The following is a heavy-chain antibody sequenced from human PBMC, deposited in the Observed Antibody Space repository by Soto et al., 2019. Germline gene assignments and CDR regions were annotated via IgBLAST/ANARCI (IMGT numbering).Heavy chain of an antibody. CDR2: IVVGSGNT. D-gene: IGHD1-26*01. V-gene: IGHV1-58*01. CDR3: ASGTSVGPTEY. Sequence: QMQLVQTGPEVKKPGTSVKVSCTASGFTLTNSAVQWVRQARGQRLEWIGWIVVGSGNTNYAQKFQERVTITRDMSTSTAYMDLSSLRSEDTAVYYCASGTSVGPTEYWGQGTLVTVSS. CDR1: GFTLTNSA. J-gene: IGHJ4*02.